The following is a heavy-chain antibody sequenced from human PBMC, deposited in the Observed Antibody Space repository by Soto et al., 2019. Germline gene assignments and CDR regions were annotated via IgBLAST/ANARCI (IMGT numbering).Heavy chain of an antibody. Sequence: GGSLRLSCAASGFTFSSYGMHWVRQAPGKGLEWVAVIWYDGSNKYYADSVKGRFTISRDNSKNTLYLQMNSLRAEDTAVYYCQRYSKSRHYYYYGMDFWGQGATVTVS. V-gene: IGHV3-33*01. CDR2: IWYDGSNK. CDR3: QRYSKSRHYYYYGMDF. D-gene: IGHD4-4*01. J-gene: IGHJ6*02. CDR1: GFTFSSYG.